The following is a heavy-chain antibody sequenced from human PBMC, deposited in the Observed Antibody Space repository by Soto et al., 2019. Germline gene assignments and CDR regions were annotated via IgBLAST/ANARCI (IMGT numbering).Heavy chain of an antibody. CDR2: ISGSGVRT. CDR3: VSRIPSWVFDY. Sequence: VQLLQSGGGLVQPGGSLRLSCEASGFIFATTAMGWVRQAPGKGLEWVSTISGSGVRTYYADSVKGRFTISRGNSKNTLFLQMNSLRDEDTGVYFCVSRIPSWVFDYWGLGTLVTVSS. D-gene: IGHD2-21*01. CDR1: GFIFATTA. V-gene: IGHV3-23*01. J-gene: IGHJ4*01.